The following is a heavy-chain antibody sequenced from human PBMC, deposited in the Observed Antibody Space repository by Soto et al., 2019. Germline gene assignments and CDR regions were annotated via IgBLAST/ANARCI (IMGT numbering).Heavy chain of an antibody. CDR3: AKTTDGWFSAFEI. CDR2: ISGSGTTA. V-gene: IGHV3-23*01. D-gene: IGHD6-19*01. J-gene: IGHJ3*02. CDR1: GVIFSSYA. Sequence: GSLRLSCAASGVIFSSYAMSWVRQAPGKGLEWVSAISGSGTTAYYADSVKGRFTFSRDNSKSTMYLQISSLRAEDTAVYYCAKTTDGWFSAFEIWGQGTMATV.